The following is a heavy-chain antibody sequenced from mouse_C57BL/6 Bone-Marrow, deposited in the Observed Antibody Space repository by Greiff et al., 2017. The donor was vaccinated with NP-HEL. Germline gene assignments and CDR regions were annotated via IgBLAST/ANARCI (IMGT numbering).Heavy chain of an antibody. CDR2: INPSTGGT. V-gene: IGHV1-42*01. J-gene: IGHJ2*01. Sequence: VQLQQSGPELVKPGASVKISCKASGYSFTGYYMNWVKQSPEKSLEWIGEINPSTGGTTYNQKFKAKATLTVDKSSSTAYMQLKSLTSEDSAVYYCAREDGNFFDYWGQGTTLTVSS. CDR1: GYSFTGYY. CDR3: AREDGNFFDY. D-gene: IGHD2-1*01.